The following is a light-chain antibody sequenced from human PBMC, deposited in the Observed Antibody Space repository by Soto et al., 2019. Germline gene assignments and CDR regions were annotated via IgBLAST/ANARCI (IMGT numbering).Light chain of an antibody. V-gene: IGKV3-15*01. CDR1: QSVSDN. Sequence: EVVMTQSPAPLSVSPGERVTLSCRASQSVSDNLAWYQQKPGQAPRLLIYVASTRATTIPARFSGSGSGTEFSLTISSLQCEEFAVYYCQQSNNSPYTFGQGTKLDIK. CDR2: VAS. J-gene: IGKJ2*01. CDR3: QQSNNSPYT.